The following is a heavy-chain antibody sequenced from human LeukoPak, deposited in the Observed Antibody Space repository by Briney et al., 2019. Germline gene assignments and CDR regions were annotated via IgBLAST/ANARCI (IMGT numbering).Heavy chain of an antibody. CDR1: GFTFSSYA. J-gene: IGHJ3*02. CDR3: ARELLWFGESYDAFDI. D-gene: IGHD3-10*01. CDR2: IKQDGSEK. V-gene: IGHV3-7*01. Sequence: QAGGSLRLSCAASGFTFSSYAMHWVRQAPGKGLEWVANIKQDGSEKYYVDSVKGRFTISRDNAKNSLYLQMNSLRAEDTAVYYCARELLWFGESYDAFDIWGQGTMVTVSS.